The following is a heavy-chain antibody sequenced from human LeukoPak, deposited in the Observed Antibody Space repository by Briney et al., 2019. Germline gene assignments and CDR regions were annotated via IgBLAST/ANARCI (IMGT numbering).Heavy chain of an antibody. CDR2: IYYSGST. Sequence: SETLSLTCTVSGDSFSSSSYYWVWLRQPPGKGLEWIATIYYSGSTYYNPSLKSRVTISVDTSKNQFSLKLSSVTAADTAMYYCARYWGPYDNSGAYFDYWGQGTLVTVSS. CDR1: GDSFSSSSYY. J-gene: IGHJ4*02. CDR3: ARYWGPYDNSGAYFDY. D-gene: IGHD3-22*01. V-gene: IGHV4-39*01.